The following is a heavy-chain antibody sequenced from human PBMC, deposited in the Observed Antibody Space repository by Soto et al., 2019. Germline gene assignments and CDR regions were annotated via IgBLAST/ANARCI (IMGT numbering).Heavy chain of an antibody. CDR1: GGSISSSSYY. D-gene: IGHD3-22*01. Sequence: QLQLQESGPGLVKPSETLSLTCTVSGGSISSSSYYWGWIRQPPGKGLEWIGSIYYSGSTYYNPSLKSRATISVDTSKNQFSLKLSSVTAADTAVYYCARSKRRYYYDSSGYFDYWGQGTLVTVSS. J-gene: IGHJ4*02. V-gene: IGHV4-39*01. CDR3: ARSKRRYYYDSSGYFDY. CDR2: IYYSGST.